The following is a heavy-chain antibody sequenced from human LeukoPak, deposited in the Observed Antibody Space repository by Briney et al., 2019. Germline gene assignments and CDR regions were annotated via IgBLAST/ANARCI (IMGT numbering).Heavy chain of an antibody. J-gene: IGHJ4*02. CDR2: IHPSGSST. D-gene: IGHD5-18*01. V-gene: IGHV1-46*01. CDR3: ARMDMDTAMVTNYLDH. Sequence: ASVKISCKASGYTFTRNYMHWVRQAPGQGREWMGVIHPSGSSTNYPQKFQGRVTMTKDTSTSTVYIELSSLRSEDTAVYYCARMDMDTAMVTNYLDHWGQGTLVTVSS. CDR1: GYTFTRNY.